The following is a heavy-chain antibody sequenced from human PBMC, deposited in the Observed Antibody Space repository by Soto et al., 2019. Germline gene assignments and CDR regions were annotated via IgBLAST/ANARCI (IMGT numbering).Heavy chain of an antibody. CDR2: LYDMSA. D-gene: IGHD1-26*01. J-gene: IGHJ4*02. V-gene: IGHV4-59*01. CDR1: GDSISGYY. CDR3: ARARGATLRYFDS. Sequence: SETLSLTCTVSGDSISGYYWSWIRQPPGKGLEWIGSLYDMSADYSPSLRSRVTMSGDTSKNQFSLRLTSVTAADTAVYYCARARGATLRYFDSWGQGTLVTVSS.